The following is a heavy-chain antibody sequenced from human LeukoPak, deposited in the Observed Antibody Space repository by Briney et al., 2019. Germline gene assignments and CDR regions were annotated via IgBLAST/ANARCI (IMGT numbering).Heavy chain of an antibody. Sequence: GASVKVSCKASGYIFNTYGLSWVRQAPGQGLEWMGWINTNNGYTDYAQKLQGRVTMTTDTSTSTGYMELRSLRSDDTAVYYCARKGCVCNCYLSDSWGQGTLVTVPS. J-gene: IGHJ4*02. V-gene: IGHV1-18*01. CDR3: ARKGCVCNCYLSDS. CDR1: GYIFNTYG. CDR2: INTNNGYT. D-gene: IGHD2-15*01.